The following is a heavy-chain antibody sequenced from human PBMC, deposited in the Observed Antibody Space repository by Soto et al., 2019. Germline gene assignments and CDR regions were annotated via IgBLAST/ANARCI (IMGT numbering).Heavy chain of an antibody. CDR3: ARAALTIEYSSSCADY. J-gene: IGHJ4*02. CDR2: INPSGGGT. D-gene: IGHD6-6*01. V-gene: IGHV1-46*01. Sequence: ASVKVSCKASGYTFTSYYMHWVRQAPGQGLEWMGIINPSGGGTSYAQKFQGRVTMTRDTSTSTVYMELSSLRSEDTAVYYCARAALTIEYSSSCADYWGQGTLVTVSS. CDR1: GYTFTSYY.